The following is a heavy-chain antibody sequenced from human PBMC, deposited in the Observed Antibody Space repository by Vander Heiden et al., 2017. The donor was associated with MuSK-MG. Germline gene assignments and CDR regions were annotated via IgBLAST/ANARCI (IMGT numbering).Heavy chain of an antibody. CDR1: GFTFSSYA. CDR2: ISGSGGST. Sequence: EVQLLESGGGLVQPGGSLRLSCAASGFTFSSYARSWGRQAPGKGLEWVSAISGSGGSTYYADSVKGRFTISRDNSKNTLYLQMNSLRAEDTAVYYCAKREILWFGELLDWGQGTLVTVSS. D-gene: IGHD3-10*01. J-gene: IGHJ4*02. V-gene: IGHV3-23*01. CDR3: AKREILWFGELLD.